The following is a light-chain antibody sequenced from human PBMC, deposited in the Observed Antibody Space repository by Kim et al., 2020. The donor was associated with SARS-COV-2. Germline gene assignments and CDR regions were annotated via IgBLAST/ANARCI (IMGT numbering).Light chain of an antibody. Sequence: VSPGQTASITCSGDKLGHKYVCWYQQKPGQSPVLVIYQDSKRPSGIPERFSGSNSGNTATLTISGTQAMDEADYYCQAWDSSTQIFGTGTKVTIL. CDR2: QDS. J-gene: IGLJ1*01. CDR3: QAWDSSTQI. V-gene: IGLV3-1*01. CDR1: KLGHKY.